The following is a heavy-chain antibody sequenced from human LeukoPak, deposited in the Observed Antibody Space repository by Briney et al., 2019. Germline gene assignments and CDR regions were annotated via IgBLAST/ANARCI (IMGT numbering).Heavy chain of an antibody. CDR2: IYYSGGT. CDR1: GGSISSYY. V-gene: IGHV4-59*01. D-gene: IGHD2-15*01. CDR3: AREGWSLNF. Sequence: PETPSLTCTVSGGSISSYYWSWIRQPPGKGLEWIGYIYYSGGTNYNPSLKSRVTISVDTSKNQFSLKLSSVTAADTAVYYCAREGWSLNFWGQGTLVTVSS. J-gene: IGHJ1*01.